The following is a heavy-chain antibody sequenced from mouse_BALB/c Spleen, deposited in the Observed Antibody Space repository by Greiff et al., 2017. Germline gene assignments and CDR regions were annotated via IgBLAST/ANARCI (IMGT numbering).Heavy chain of an antibody. D-gene: IGHD6-1*01. J-gene: IGHJ3*01. CDR2: INPGSGGT. V-gene: IGHV1-54*01. CDR3: ARSTAWFAY. Sequence: QVQLQQSGAELVRPGTSVKVSCKASGYAFTNYLIEWVKQRPGQGLEWIGVINPGSGGTNYNEKFKGKATLTADKSSSTACMQLSSLTSDDSAVYFCARSTAWFAYWGQGTLVTVSA. CDR1: GYAFTNYL.